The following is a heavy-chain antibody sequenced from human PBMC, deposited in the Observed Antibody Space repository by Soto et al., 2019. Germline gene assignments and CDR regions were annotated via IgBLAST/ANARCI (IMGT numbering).Heavy chain of an antibody. J-gene: IGHJ4*02. Sequence: SETLSLTCAVYGGSFSGYYWSWIRQPPGKGLEWVGEINHSGSTNYNPSLKSRVTISVDTSKNQFSLKLSSVTAADTAVYYCARGGVYWGQGTLVTVSS. CDR1: GGSFSGYY. V-gene: IGHV4-34*01. CDR3: ARGGVY. CDR2: INHSGST. D-gene: IGHD3-16*01.